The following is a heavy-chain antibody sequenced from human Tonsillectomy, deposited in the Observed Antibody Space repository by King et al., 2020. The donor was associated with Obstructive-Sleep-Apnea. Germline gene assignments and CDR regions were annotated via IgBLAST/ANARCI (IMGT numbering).Heavy chain of an antibody. V-gene: IGHV4-39*07. Sequence: QLQESGPGLVKPSETLSLTCTVSGGSISSSSHYWGWIRQPPGKGLEWIGSFYYSGSTYYNPSLTSRVTISVDTSKNQFSLKLNPVTAADTAVYYCAREKYSSRWSATEYFDLWGRGTLVTVSS. J-gene: IGHJ2*01. D-gene: IGHD6-13*01. CDR2: FYYSGST. CDR1: GGSISSSSHY. CDR3: AREKYSSRWSATEYFDL.